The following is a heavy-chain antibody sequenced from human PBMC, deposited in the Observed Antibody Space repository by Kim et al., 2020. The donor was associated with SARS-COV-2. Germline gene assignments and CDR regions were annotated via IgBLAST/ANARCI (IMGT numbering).Heavy chain of an antibody. CDR1: GYTFTSYG. J-gene: IGHJ4*02. D-gene: IGHD5-12*01. CDR3: ARLGSGGYDTDLLDY. CDR2: ISAYNGNT. V-gene: IGHV1-18*01. Sequence: ASVKVSCKASGYTFTSYGISWVRQAPGQGLEWMGWISAYNGNTNYAQKFQGRVTMTTDTSTTTAYMDLRSLRSDDTAVYYCARLGSGGYDTDLLDYWGQGTLVTVSS.